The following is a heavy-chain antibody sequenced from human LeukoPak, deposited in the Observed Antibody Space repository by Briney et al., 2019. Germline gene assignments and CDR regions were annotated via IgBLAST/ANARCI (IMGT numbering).Heavy chain of an antibody. J-gene: IGHJ4*02. V-gene: IGHV1-69*13. D-gene: IGHD4-23*01. CDR1: GGTFSSYA. CDR2: IIPIFGTA. Sequence: GASVKVSCKASGGTFSSYAISWVRQAPGQGLEWMGGIIPIFGTANYAQKFQGRVTITADESTSTAYMELSSLRSEDTAVYYCARVGWNGGNSGRVLVGDYWGKGTLVTVSS. CDR3: ARVGWNGGNSGRVLVGDY.